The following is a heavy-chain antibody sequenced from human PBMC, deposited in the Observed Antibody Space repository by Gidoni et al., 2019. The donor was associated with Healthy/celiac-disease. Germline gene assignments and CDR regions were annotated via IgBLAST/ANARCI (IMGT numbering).Heavy chain of an antibody. D-gene: IGHD3-16*01. J-gene: IGHJ4*02. V-gene: IGHV1-3*01. CDR1: GYTFTSYA. CDR2: INAGNGMT. Sequence: QVQLVQSGAEVKKPGASVKFSCTASGYTFTSYAMHWVRQAPGQRLEWMGWINAGNGMTKDSQKFQGRVTITRDTSASTAYMVRSSLRSEDTVVYYRARVSRRGGVNGFEYWGQATLVTVSS. CDR3: ARVSRRGGVNGFEY.